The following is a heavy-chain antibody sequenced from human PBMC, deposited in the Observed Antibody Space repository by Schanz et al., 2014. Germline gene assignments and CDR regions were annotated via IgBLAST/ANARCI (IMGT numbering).Heavy chain of an antibody. CDR1: GFTFSRYA. J-gene: IGHJ4*02. D-gene: IGHD1-26*01. V-gene: IGHV3-48*02. CDR2: ISGSGNTI. Sequence: EVQLVESGGGLVQPGGSLRLSCAASGFTFSRYAMSWVRQAPGQGLEWLSYISGSGNTIYYADSVKGRFTISRDNAKNSLSLQMDRLRDEDTAVYYCARRYSGRYCFDYWGQGTLVAVSS. CDR3: ARRYSGRYCFDY.